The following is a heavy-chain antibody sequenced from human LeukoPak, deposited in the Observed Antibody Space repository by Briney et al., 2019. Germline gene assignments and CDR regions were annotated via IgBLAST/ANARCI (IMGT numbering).Heavy chain of an antibody. Sequence: PSETLSLTCTVSGGSISSSSYYWGRLRPPPGKGLEWIGSIYYSGSTYYNPSLKSRLTISVDTSKNQFSLKLSSVTAADTAVYYCARLPRYCSGGSCYGGYFDYWGQGTLVTVSS. CDR3: ARLPRYCSGGSCYGGYFDY. V-gene: IGHV4-39*01. J-gene: IGHJ4*02. D-gene: IGHD2-15*01. CDR1: GGSISSSSYY. CDR2: IYYSGST.